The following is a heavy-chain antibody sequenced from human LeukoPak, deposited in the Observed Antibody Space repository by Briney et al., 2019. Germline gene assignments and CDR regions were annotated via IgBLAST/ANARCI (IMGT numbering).Heavy chain of an antibody. D-gene: IGHD6-13*01. CDR2: IYYSGST. V-gene: IGHV4-59*01. CDR1: GDSISSYY. Sequence: SETLSLTCTVSGDSISSYYWSWLRQPPGKGLEWIWYIYYSGSTNYNPSLKSRVTISVDTSKNQFSLKLRSVTAAETAVYYCARDGQSSSWYYGPTERHDYYYMDVWGKGTTVTVSS. CDR3: ARDGQSSSWYYGPTERHDYYYMDV. J-gene: IGHJ6*03.